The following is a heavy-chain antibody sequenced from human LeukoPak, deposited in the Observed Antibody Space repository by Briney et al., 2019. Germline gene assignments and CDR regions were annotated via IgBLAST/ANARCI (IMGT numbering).Heavy chain of an antibody. J-gene: IGHJ4*02. CDR3: ASPQGGYNSSGPSWGY. Sequence: GESLKISCKGSGYNFASDWIGWVRQMPEKGLEWMGIIYPGDSDTRYSPSFQGQVTISVDKSISTAYLQWSSLKASDIAMYYCASPQGGYNSSGPSWGYWGQGTLVTVSS. CDR2: IYPGDSDT. D-gene: IGHD3-22*01. CDR1: GYNFASDW. V-gene: IGHV5-51*01.